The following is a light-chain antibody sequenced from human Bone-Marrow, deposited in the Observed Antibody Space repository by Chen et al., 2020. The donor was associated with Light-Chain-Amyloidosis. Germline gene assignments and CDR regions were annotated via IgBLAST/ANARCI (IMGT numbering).Light chain of an antibody. J-gene: IGLJ1*01. V-gene: IGLV1-47*01. CDR2: RNN. CDR3: AAWDGSMSGYV. Sequence: QSVLTQPPSASGTPRQRVTISCSGASSNIVINYVYWYQHFPGAAHNLLIQRNNQRPSGVQDRFSASKSGTSAFLAISGLRSEDEADYYCAAWDGSMSGYVFGTGTKVIVL. CDR1: SSNIVINY.